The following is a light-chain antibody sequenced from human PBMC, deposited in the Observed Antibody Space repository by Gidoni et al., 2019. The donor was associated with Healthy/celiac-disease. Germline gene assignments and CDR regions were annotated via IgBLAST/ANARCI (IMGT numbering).Light chain of an antibody. CDR3: QSYDSSLSGSV. Sequence: QSVLTPPPSVSGAPGPRVTISCTGSSSNIGAGYDVHGYQQLPGTAPKLLIYGNSNRPSGVPDRFSGSKSGTAASLAITGLQAEDEADYYCQSYDSSLSGSVFGGGTKLTVL. J-gene: IGLJ2*01. CDR2: GNS. V-gene: IGLV1-40*01. CDR1: SSNIGAGYD.